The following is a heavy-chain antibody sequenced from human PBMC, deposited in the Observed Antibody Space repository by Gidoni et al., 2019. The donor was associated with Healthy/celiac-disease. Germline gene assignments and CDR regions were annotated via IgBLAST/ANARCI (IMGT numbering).Heavy chain of an antibody. V-gene: IGHV3-15*01. D-gene: IGHD3-10*01. Sequence: EVQLVESGGGLVKPGGSLRLSCAASGFTFSNAWMTWVRQAPGKGLECVGRIKRKTDGGTTDYAAPVKGRFTISRDDSKNTLYLQMNSLKTEDTAVYYCFYGSGSYYMSFGYYYGMDVWGQGTTVTVSS. J-gene: IGHJ6*02. CDR3: FYGSGSYYMSFGYYYGMDV. CDR1: GFTFSNAW. CDR2: IKRKTDGGTT.